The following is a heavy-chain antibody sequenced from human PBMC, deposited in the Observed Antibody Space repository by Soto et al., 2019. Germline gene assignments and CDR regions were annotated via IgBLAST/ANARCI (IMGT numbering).Heavy chain of an antibody. CDR3: GRGRSGEIGVFY. V-gene: IGHV1-2*02. CDR2: IGPKNGDT. CDR1: GYTFTGHY. Sequence: QVQLVQSGAEVKESGASVKVSCKASGYTFTGHYIHWVRQAPGQGFEWVGEIGPKNGDTRYAQKFQGRVAMTKDSSIPTVYMELSNLSPDDTAVYYCGRGRSGEIGVFYWGQGTLVTVHS. J-gene: IGHJ4*02. D-gene: IGHD1-26*01.